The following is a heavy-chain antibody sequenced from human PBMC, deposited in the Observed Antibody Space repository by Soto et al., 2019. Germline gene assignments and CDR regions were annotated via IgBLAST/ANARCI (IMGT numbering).Heavy chain of an antibody. D-gene: IGHD2-8*01. V-gene: IGHV3-30*18. CDR2: ISFDGNTE. CDR3: AKAFYMYLTGGLDV. J-gene: IGHJ6*02. CDR1: GFTFSDSG. Sequence: QVQLVESGGGVVQPGRSLRLSCVASGFTFSDSGFHWVRQAPGKGLEWVALISFDGNTENSADSVKGRFTISRDNSKNTLDLQMNSLRPDDTAVYYCAKAFYMYLTGGLDVWGQGTTVTVSS.